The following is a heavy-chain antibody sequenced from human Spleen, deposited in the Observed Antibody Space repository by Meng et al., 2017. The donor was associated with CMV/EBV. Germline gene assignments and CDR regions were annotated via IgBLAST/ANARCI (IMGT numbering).Heavy chain of an antibody. Sequence: CAASVFTFSSYAMRWVRQAPGKGLEWVSVIYSGGSSTYYADSVKGRFTISRDNSKNTLYLQMNSLRAEDTAVYYCAKDRAGSLYYFDYWGQGTLVTVS. J-gene: IGHJ4*02. V-gene: IGHV3-23*03. CDR2: IYSGGSST. CDR1: VFTFSSYA. CDR3: AKDRAGSLYYFDY. D-gene: IGHD1-26*01.